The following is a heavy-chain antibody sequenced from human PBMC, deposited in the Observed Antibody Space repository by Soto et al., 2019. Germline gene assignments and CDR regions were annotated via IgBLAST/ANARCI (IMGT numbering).Heavy chain of an antibody. Sequence: PVGSLRLSCAASGFTFSSYAMSWVRQAPGKGLEWVSAISGSGGSTYYADSVKGRFTISRDNSKNTLYLQMNSLRAEDTAVYYCAKSNDFWSGYYRGSSWFDPWGQGTLVTVSS. D-gene: IGHD3-3*01. V-gene: IGHV3-23*01. J-gene: IGHJ5*02. CDR2: ISGSGGST. CDR1: GFTFSSYA. CDR3: AKSNDFWSGYYRGSSWFDP.